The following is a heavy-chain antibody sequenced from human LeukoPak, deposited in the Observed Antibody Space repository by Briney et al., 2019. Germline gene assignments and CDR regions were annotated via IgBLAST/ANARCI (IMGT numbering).Heavy chain of an antibody. D-gene: IGHD2-2*01. CDR1: GFTFSSYG. Sequence: GGSLRLSCVASGFTFSSYGMSWVRQAPGKGLEWVSGISGSGGNTYYTDSVKGRFTISRDNSKNTLYLQMNSLRAEDTAVYHCAGYCSTTSCYSSPNWFDPWGQGTLVTVSS. J-gene: IGHJ5*02. V-gene: IGHV3-23*01. CDR2: ISGSGGNT. CDR3: AGYCSTTSCYSSPNWFDP.